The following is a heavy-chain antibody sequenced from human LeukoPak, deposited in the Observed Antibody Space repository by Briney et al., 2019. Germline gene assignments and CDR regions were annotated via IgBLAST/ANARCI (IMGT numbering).Heavy chain of an antibody. D-gene: IGHD3-10*01. CDR1: GFTFSSYA. CDR3: ARDRGMVRSYYFDY. J-gene: IGHJ4*02. V-gene: IGHV3-30-3*01. Sequence: GGSLRLSCAASGFTFSSYAMHWVRQAPGKGLEWVAVISYDGSNKYYADSVKGRCTISRDNSKNTLYLQMNSLRAEDTAVYYCARDRGMVRSYYFDYWGQGTLVTVSS. CDR2: ISYDGSNK.